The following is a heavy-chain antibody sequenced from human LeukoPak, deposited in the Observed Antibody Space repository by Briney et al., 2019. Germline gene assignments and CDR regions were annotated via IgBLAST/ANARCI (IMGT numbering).Heavy chain of an antibody. J-gene: IGHJ6*03. D-gene: IGHD3-3*01. CDR2: MNPNSGNT. Sequence: ASVKVSCKASGYTFTSYDINWVRQATGQGLEWMGWMNPNSGNTGYAQKFQGRVTITRNTSISTAYMELSSLRSEDTAVYYCARGGGDYDFWSGYNYYYYMDVWGKGTTVTVSS. CDR1: GYTFTSYD. CDR3: ARGGGDYDFWSGYNYYYYMDV. V-gene: IGHV1-8*03.